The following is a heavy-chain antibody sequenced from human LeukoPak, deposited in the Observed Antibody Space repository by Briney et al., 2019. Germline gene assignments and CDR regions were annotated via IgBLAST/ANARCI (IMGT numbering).Heavy chain of an antibody. D-gene: IGHD2-2*01. J-gene: IGHJ4*02. CDR2: IYSGGST. V-gene: IGHV3-53*01. CDR1: GFTVSTYY. Sequence: SGGSLGLSCAASGFTVSTYYMTWVRQAPGKGLECVSVIYSGGSTYYADSVKGRFTVSRDNSKNTLYLQMNSLRAEDTAMYYCARGLGYCTSTTCLLPFDYWGQGTLVTVSS. CDR3: ARGLGYCTSTTCLLPFDY.